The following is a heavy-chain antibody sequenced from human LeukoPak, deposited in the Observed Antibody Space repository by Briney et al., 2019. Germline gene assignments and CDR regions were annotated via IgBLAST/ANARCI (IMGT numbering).Heavy chain of an antibody. CDR2: INPSGGST. J-gene: IGHJ5*02. D-gene: IGHD2-2*02. CDR1: GYTFISYY. Sequence: ASVNVSCKASGYTFISYYMHWVRQAPGQGLEWMGIINPSGGSTSYAQKFQGRVTMTRDTSTSTVYMELSSLRSEDTAVYYCAREAYCSSTSCYIATVTSSAKNWFDPWGQGTLVTVSS. CDR3: AREAYCSSTSCYIATVTSSAKNWFDP. V-gene: IGHV1-46*01.